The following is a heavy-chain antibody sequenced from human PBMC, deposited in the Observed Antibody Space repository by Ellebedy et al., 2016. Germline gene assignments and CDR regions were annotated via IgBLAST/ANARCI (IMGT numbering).Heavy chain of an antibody. V-gene: IGHV1-3*01. Sequence: ASVKVSCKASGYTFTSCYMHWVRQAPGQGLEWMGRINAGNGDTKYSQKFQGRVTITRDTSASTAYMELSSLRSEDTAVYYCARERVTGYFDYWGQGTLVTVSS. CDR2: INAGNGDT. CDR1: GYTFTSCY. J-gene: IGHJ4*02. D-gene: IGHD1-14*01. CDR3: ARERVTGYFDY.